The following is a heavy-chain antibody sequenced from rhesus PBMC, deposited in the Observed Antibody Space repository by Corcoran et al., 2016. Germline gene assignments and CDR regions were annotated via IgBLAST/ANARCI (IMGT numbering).Heavy chain of an antibody. CDR2: INGNSGIT. Sequence: QVQLQESGPGLVKPSETLSPTCAVSGGSFSRYWRSWSRQPPGKGLEWIGEINGNSGITHANPALTSRVTSSKDASKTRFSLKLSSVTAADTAVYYGAREGPWSYYPGYWGQGVLVTVSS. D-gene: IGHD3-22*01. CDR3: AREGPWSYYPGY. J-gene: IGHJ4*01. V-gene: IGHV4-80*01. CDR1: GGSFSRYW.